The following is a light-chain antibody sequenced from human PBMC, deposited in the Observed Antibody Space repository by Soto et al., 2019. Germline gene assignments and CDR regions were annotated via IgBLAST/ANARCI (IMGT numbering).Light chain of an antibody. V-gene: IGKV3-11*01. Sequence: EVVLTQSPATLSLSPGESATLSCRASQSVRNYLAWYQQKPGQAPRLLIYDASNRAAGIPARLTGSGSGTDFTLTISSLEPEDFAVYFCQQRNNWPPDITFGPGTKVDIK. J-gene: IGKJ3*01. CDR1: QSVRNY. CDR2: DAS. CDR3: QQRNNWPPDIT.